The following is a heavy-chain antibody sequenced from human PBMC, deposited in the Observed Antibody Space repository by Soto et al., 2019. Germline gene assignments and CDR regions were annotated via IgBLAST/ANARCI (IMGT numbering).Heavy chain of an antibody. CDR3: AKDVLGEVVAASAAAFDI. CDR2: ISWNSGSI. Sequence: VQLLASGGGLVQPGRSLRLSCAASGFTFDDYAMHWVRQAPGKGLEWVSGISWNSGSIVYADSVKGRFTISRDNAKNYLYMQMNRLRAEDTALYYCAKDVLGEVVAASAAAFDIWGQGTMVTVSS. J-gene: IGHJ3*02. V-gene: IGHV3-9*01. CDR1: GFTFDDYA. D-gene: IGHD2-15*01.